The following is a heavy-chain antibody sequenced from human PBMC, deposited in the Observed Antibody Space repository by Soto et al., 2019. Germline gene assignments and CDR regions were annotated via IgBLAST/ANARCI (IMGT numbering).Heavy chain of an antibody. Sequence: SETLSLTCAVSGGSISSGGYSWSWIRQPPGKGLEWIGYIYYSGSTYYNPSLKSRVTISVDTSKNQFSLKLSSVTAADTAVYYCARDYEAYYYGMDVWGQGTTVTVSS. CDR1: GGSISSGGYS. CDR3: ARDYEAYYYGMDV. J-gene: IGHJ6*02. CDR2: IYYSGST. D-gene: IGHD4-17*01. V-gene: IGHV4-30-2*03.